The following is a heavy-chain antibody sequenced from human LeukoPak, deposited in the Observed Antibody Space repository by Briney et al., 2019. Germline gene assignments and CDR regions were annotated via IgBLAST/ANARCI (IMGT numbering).Heavy chain of an antibody. D-gene: IGHD4-23*01. CDR1: GGSISSYY. V-gene: IGHV4-59*08. CDR2: IYYSGST. CDR3: ARRDYGVNSGEYFQH. J-gene: IGHJ1*01. Sequence: SETLSLTCTVSGGSISSYYWSWIRQPPGKGLDWIGYIYYSGSTNYNPSLKSRVTISVDTSKNQFSLKLSSVTAADTAVYYCARRDYGVNSGEYFQHWGQGTLVTVSS.